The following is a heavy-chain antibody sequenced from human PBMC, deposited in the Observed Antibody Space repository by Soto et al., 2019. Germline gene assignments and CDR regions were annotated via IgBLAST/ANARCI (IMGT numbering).Heavy chain of an antibody. D-gene: IGHD3-3*01. CDR1: GGSISSRNHY. Sequence: PSETLSLTCAVSGGSISSRNHYWGWIRQSPGKHLEWIGSSFYRGSTHYNPSLKTRVTISVDTSKNQVSLKLYSVTAADTAVYYCATADGFGVVTPFFEYWGQGILVTVSS. J-gene: IGHJ4*02. CDR3: ATADGFGVVTPFFEY. V-gene: IGHV4-39*01. CDR2: SFYRGST.